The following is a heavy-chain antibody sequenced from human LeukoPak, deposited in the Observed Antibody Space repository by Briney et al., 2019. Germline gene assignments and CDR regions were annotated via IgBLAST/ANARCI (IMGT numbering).Heavy chain of an antibody. V-gene: IGHV4-34*01. D-gene: IGHD4-17*01. CDR2: INHSGST. J-gene: IGHJ4*02. CDR1: GGSFSGYY. CDR3: ARGQTTVTYPFDY. Sequence: PSETLSLTCAVYGGSFSGYYWSWIRQPPGKGLEWIGEINHSGSTNYNPSLKSRVTISVDTSKNQFSLKLSSVTAADTAVYYCARGQTTVTYPFDYWGQGTLVTVSS.